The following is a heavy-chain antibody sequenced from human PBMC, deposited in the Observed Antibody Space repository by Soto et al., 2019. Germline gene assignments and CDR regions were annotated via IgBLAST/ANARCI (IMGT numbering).Heavy chain of an antibody. CDR3: ARDAIAVAGTVDY. Sequence: GGSLRLSCAASGFTFSSYGMHWVRQAPGKGLEWVAVIWYDGSNKYYADFVKGRFTISRDNSKNTLYLQMNSLSAEDTAVYYCARDAIAVAGTVDYWGQGTLVTVSS. CDR1: GFTFSSYG. D-gene: IGHD6-19*01. CDR2: IWYDGSNK. V-gene: IGHV3-33*01. J-gene: IGHJ4*02.